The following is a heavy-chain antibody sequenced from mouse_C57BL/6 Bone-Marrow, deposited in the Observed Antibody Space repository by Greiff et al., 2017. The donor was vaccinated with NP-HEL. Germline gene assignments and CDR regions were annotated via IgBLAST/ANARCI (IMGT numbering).Heavy chain of an antibody. CDR1: GYTFTDYY. CDR3: ARWNSSGPRFAY. CDR2: INPYNGGT. J-gene: IGHJ3*01. V-gene: IGHV1-19*01. Sequence: EVQLQQSGPVLVKPGASVKMSCKASGYTFTDYYMNWVKQSHGKSLEWIGVINPYNGGTSYNQKFKGKATLTVDKSSSTAYMELNSLTSEDSAVYYCARWNSSGPRFAYWGQGTLVTVSA. D-gene: IGHD3-2*02.